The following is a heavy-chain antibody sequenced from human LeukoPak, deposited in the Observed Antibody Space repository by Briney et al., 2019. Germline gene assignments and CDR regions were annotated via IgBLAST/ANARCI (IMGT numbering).Heavy chain of an antibody. Sequence: SETLSLTCAVSGGSMTNHYWSWIRQPPGKGLEWIAYIHYTGDTSYNPSLTSRASISVDTYKNQLSLKLPSVTAADTALYYCARDGARLTGTYGMDVWGQGTTVTVSS. J-gene: IGHJ6*02. CDR1: GGSMTNHY. CDR2: IHYTGDT. CDR3: ARDGARLTGTYGMDV. D-gene: IGHD6-6*01. V-gene: IGHV4-59*11.